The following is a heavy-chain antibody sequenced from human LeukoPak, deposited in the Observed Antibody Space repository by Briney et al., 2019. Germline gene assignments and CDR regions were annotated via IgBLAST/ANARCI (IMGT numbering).Heavy chain of an antibody. CDR1: GFTFSSYG. D-gene: IGHD6-19*01. CDR2: IWYDGTNK. J-gene: IGHJ4*02. Sequence: GGSLRLSCAASGFTFSSYGMHWVRQAPGKGLEWVAVIWYDGTNKYYADSVKGRFTISRDNSKNTLYLQMNSLRAEDTAVYYCARDRWDSSGWVFDYWGQGTLVTVSS. V-gene: IGHV3-33*01. CDR3: ARDRWDSSGWVFDY.